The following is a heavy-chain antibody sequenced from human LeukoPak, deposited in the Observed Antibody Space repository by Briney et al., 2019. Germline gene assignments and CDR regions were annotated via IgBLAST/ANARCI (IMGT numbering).Heavy chain of an antibody. D-gene: IGHD3-3*01. Sequence: ASVKVSCKASGYTFTSYGITWVRQAPGQGLEWMGWISAYNGNTNYAQKLQGRVTMTTDTSTSTAYMELRSLRSDDTAVYYCARDSKYYDFWSGYNPPYFDYWGQGTLVTVSS. CDR3: ARDSKYYDFWSGYNPPYFDY. V-gene: IGHV1-18*01. J-gene: IGHJ4*02. CDR2: ISAYNGNT. CDR1: GYTFTSYG.